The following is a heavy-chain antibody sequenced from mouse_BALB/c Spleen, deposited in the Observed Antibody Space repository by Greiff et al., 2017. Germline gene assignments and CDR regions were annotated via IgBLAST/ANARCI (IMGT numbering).Heavy chain of an antibody. J-gene: IGHJ3*01. CDR1: GYSITSGYY. CDR3: ARPATVVAKGFAY. V-gene: IGHV3-6*02. D-gene: IGHD1-1*01. CDR2: ISYDGSN. Sequence: VQLQQSGPGLVKPSQSLSLTCSVTGYSITSGYYWNWIRQFPGNKLEWMGYISYDGSNNYNPSLKNRISITRDTSKNQFFLKLNSVTTEDTATYYCARPATVVAKGFAYWGQGTLVTVSA.